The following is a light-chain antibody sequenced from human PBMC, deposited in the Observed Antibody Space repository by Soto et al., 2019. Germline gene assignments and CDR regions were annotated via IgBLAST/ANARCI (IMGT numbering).Light chain of an antibody. J-gene: IGKJ2*01. Sequence: EIVLTQSPATLSWSPGERATLSCRASKGVSSYLAWYQQKPGKAPRLLIYDASNRATGIPARFSGSGSGTDFTLTISSLEPEDFAVYYCQQRSNWPRTFGQGTKLEIK. CDR2: DAS. V-gene: IGKV3-11*01. CDR3: QQRSNWPRT. CDR1: KGVSSY.